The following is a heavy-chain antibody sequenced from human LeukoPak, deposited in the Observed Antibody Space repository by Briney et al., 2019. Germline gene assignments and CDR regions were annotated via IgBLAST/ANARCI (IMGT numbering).Heavy chain of an antibody. CDR1: GYTFTAYY. CDR3: ARDRGAKDAYIPDY. CDR2: INPNSGGT. D-gene: IGHD2-2*01. J-gene: IGHJ4*02. Sequence: ASVKVSCKASGYTFTAYYMHWVRQAPGQGLEWMGWINPNSGGTNSSQKLQGRVTVTTDTSTSTAYMELRSLRSDDTAVYYCARDRGAKDAYIPDYWGQGTLVTVSS. V-gene: IGHV1-2*02.